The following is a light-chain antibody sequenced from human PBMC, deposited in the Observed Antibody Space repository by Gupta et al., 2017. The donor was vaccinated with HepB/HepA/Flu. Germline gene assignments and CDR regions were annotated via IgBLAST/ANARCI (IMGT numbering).Light chain of an antibody. J-gene: IGLJ2*01. CDR3: QVSDSNSDHLV. CDR2: YDS. Sequence: SYVLTQPPSVSVAPGKTARITCGGNNVGSKSVHWYQQNPGQAPVLVIYYDSDRPSGIPERFSGSNSGNTATLTISRVEAGDEADYFCQVSDSNSDHLVFGGGTKLTVL. CDR1: NVGSKS. V-gene: IGLV3-21*04.